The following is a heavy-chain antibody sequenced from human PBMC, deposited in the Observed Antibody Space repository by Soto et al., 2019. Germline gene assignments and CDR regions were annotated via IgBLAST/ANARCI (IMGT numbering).Heavy chain of an antibody. CDR1: GFTFSSYW. Sequence: EVQLVESGGGLVQPGGSLRVSCAASGFTFSSYWMHWVRQAPGKGLVWVSRINSDGSSTSYADSVKGRFTISRDNAKNTLYLQMNGLRAEDTAIYYCARRGAVAGLHYWGQGTLVTVSS. CDR3: ARRGAVAGLHY. CDR2: INSDGSST. D-gene: IGHD6-19*01. V-gene: IGHV3-74*01. J-gene: IGHJ4*02.